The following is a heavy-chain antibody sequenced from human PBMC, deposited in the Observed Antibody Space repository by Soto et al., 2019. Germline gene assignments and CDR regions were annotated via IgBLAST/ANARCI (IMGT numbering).Heavy chain of an antibody. V-gene: IGHV2-26*01. J-gene: IGHJ4*02. CDR1: GFSLSNARMG. Sequence: SGPTLVNPTETLTLTCTVSGFSLSNARMGVSWIRQPPGKALESLAHIFSNDEKSYSTSLKSRLTISKDTSKSQVVLTMTNMDPVDTATYYCARTQINDYGDYEVDYWGQGTLVTVSS. CDR2: IFSNDEK. D-gene: IGHD4-17*01. CDR3: ARTQINDYGDYEVDY.